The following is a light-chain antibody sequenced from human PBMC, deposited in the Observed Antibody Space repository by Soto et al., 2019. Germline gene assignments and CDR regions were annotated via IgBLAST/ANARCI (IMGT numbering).Light chain of an antibody. CDR2: GAT. J-gene: IGKJ4*01. CDR3: QQRYNWPLT. CDR1: QPVSSN. V-gene: IGKV3-11*01. Sequence: ELVLTQSPGTLSLSPGESATLSCRASQPVSSNFLAWYQQKPGQATRLLIYGATNKATGITARFSGSGSGTDFTLTISSLEPEDFAVYYCQQRYNWPLTFGGGTKV.